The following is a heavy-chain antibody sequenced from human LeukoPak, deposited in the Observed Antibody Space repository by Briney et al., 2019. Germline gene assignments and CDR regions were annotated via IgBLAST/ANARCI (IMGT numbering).Heavy chain of an antibody. Sequence: PSETLSLTCTVSGGSISSYYWSWIRQPPGKGLEWIGYIYDSGSTNYNPSLKSRVTISVDTSKNQFSLKLSSVTAADTAVYYCARLSGSSGYYADYWGQGTLVTVSS. CDR2: IYDSGST. CDR3: ARLSGSSGYYADY. D-gene: IGHD3-22*01. CDR1: GGSISSYY. J-gene: IGHJ4*02. V-gene: IGHV4-4*08.